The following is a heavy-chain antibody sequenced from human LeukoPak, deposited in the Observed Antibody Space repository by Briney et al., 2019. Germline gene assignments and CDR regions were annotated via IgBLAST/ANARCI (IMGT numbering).Heavy chain of an antibody. Sequence: SETLSLTCAVYGGSFSGYFWSWIRQPPGKGLEWIGEINHSGSTNYNPSLKGRVTISVDTSKNQFSLKLNSVTAADTAVYYCARFPKYYYDSSAYYYAFDIWGQGTVVTVSS. CDR3: ARFPKYYYDSSAYYYAFDI. V-gene: IGHV4-34*01. J-gene: IGHJ3*02. D-gene: IGHD3-22*01. CDR2: INHSGST. CDR1: GGSFSGYF.